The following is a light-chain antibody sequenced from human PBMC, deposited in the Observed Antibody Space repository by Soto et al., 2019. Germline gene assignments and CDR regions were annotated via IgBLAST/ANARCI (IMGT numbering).Light chain of an antibody. CDR2: GNN. CDR1: SSNIGAGYD. V-gene: IGLV1-40*01. CDR3: QSYDRSLSGWV. J-gene: IGLJ3*02. Sequence: QLVLTQPPSVSGAPGQRVTISCTGSSSNIGAGYDVHWYQQLPGTAPKLLIYGNNNRPSGVPDRFSGSKSATSDSLAITGLQAEDEADYYCQSYDRSLSGWVFGGGTKLTVL.